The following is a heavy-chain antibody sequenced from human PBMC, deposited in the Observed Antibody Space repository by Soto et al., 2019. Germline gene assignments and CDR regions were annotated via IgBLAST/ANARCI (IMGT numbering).Heavy chain of an antibody. CDR2: ISYDGSNK. CDR3: VKWELLSFDY. D-gene: IGHD1-26*01. CDR1: GFTFSSYA. Sequence: QVQLVESGGGVVQPGRSLRLSCAASGFTFSSYAMHWVRQAPGKGLEWVAVISYDGSNKYYADSVKGRFTISRDNSKNTLYLQMNSLRAEDTAVYYCVKWELLSFDYWGQGTLVTVSS. V-gene: IGHV3-30-3*01. J-gene: IGHJ4*02.